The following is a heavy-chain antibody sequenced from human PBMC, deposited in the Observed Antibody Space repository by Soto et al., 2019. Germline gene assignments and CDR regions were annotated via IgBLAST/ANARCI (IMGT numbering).Heavy chain of an antibody. D-gene: IGHD3-22*01. J-gene: IGHJ4*02. CDR1: GGSISGGGYY. Sequence: PSETLSLTCTVSGGSISGGGYYWSWIRQHPGKGLEWIGYIYYSGSTYYNPSLKSRVTISVDTSKNQFSLKLSSVTAADTAVYYCARDRYDSSGSDYWGQGTLVTVSS. V-gene: IGHV4-31*03. CDR2: IYYSGST. CDR3: ARDRYDSSGSDY.